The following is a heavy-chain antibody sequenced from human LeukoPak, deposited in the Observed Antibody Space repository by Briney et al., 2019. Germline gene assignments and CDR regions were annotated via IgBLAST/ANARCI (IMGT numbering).Heavy chain of an antibody. Sequence: PGGSLRLSCAASGIPLSYFGMHWVRQAPGKGLEWVAFIRYDGTDDSYADSVKGRFTISRDNSKNTLHLQMNSLRAEDTAVYYCAKEAVATWNYETFDVWGQGTMVTVSS. CDR3: AKEAVATWNYETFDV. D-gene: IGHD1-7*01. J-gene: IGHJ3*01. CDR2: IRYDGTDD. V-gene: IGHV3-30*02. CDR1: GIPLSYFG.